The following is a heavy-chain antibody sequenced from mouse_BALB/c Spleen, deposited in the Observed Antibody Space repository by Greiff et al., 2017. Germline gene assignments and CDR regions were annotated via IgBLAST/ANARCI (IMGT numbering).Heavy chain of an antibody. J-gene: IGHJ3*01. V-gene: IGHV1-80*01. Sequence: VKLVESGAELVRPGSSVKISCKASGYAFSSYWMNWVKQRPGQGLEWIGQIYPGDGDTNYNGKFKGKATLTADKSSSTAYMQLSSLTSEDSAVYFCARYSLAYGNYPWFAYWGQGTLVTVSA. D-gene: IGHD2-1*01. CDR3: ARYSLAYGNYPWFAY. CDR1: GYAFSSYW. CDR2: IYPGDGDT.